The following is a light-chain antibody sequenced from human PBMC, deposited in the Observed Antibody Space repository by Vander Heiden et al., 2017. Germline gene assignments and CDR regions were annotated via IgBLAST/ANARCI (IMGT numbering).Light chain of an antibody. J-gene: IGKJ1*01. Sequence: DIAMTQSPDSLAVSLGERATINCKSSQSVLYSSNSKNYLAWYQQKPVQPPKRLIYWASTRDSGVPDRFSGSGSGTDFTLTISSLQAADVAVYYCQQYYTTPWTFGQGTKVELK. V-gene: IGKV4-1*01. CDR1: QSVLYSSNSKNY. CDR3: QQYYTTPWT. CDR2: WAS.